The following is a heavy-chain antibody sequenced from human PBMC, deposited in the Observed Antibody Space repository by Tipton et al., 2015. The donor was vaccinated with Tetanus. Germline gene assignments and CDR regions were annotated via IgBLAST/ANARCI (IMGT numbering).Heavy chain of an antibody. CDR2: MNPNSGNT. J-gene: IGHJ4*02. Sequence: QLVQSGAEVKKPGASVKVSCKASGYTFTSYDINWVRQATGQGLEWMGWMNPNSGNTGYAQKFQGRVTMTRDTSTSTVYMELSSLRSEDTAVYYCARYLIAARGYYFDYWGQGTLVTVSS. D-gene: IGHD6-6*01. V-gene: IGHV1-8*01. CDR3: ARYLIAARGYYFDY. CDR1: GYTFTSYD.